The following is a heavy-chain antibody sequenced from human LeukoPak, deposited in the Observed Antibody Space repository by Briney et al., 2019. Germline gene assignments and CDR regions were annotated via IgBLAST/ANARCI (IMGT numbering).Heavy chain of an antibody. Sequence: PSETLSLTCTVSGGSISSSSYYWGWIRQPPGKGLEWIGSIYYSGSTYYNPSLKSRVTISVDTSKNQFSLKLSSVTAADTAVYYCACHYDILTGYAWFDPWGQGTLVTVSS. CDR2: IYYSGST. V-gene: IGHV4-39*01. CDR1: GGSISSSSYY. CDR3: ACHYDILTGYAWFDP. J-gene: IGHJ5*02. D-gene: IGHD3-9*01.